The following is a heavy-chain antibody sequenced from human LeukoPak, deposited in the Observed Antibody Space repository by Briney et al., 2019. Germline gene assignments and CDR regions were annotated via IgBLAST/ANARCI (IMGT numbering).Heavy chain of an antibody. D-gene: IGHD2-2*01. CDR3: ARGGNLYCSSTSCYGNWFDP. CDR1: GYSISSGYY. Sequence: SETLSLTCTVSGYSISSGYYWGWIRQPPGKGLEWIGSIYHSGSTYYNPSLKSRVTISVDTSKNQFSLKLGSVTAADTAVYYCARGGNLYCSSTSCYGNWFDPWGQGTLVTVSS. V-gene: IGHV4-38-2*02. CDR2: IYHSGST. J-gene: IGHJ5*02.